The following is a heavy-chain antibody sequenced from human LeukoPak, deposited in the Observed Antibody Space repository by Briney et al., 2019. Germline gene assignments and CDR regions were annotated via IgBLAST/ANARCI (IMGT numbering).Heavy chain of an antibody. CDR2: IIPIFGTA. J-gene: IGHJ6*02. CDR3: ASSFLYGDYGAQDYYYYYGMDV. V-gene: IGHV1-69*13. Sequence: GASVKVSCKASGGTFSSYAISWVRQAPGQGLEWMGGIIPIFGTANYAQKFQGRVTITADESTSTAYMELSSLRSEDTAVYYCASSFLYGDYGAQDYYYYYGMDVWGQGTTVTVSS. CDR1: GGTFSSYA. D-gene: IGHD4-17*01.